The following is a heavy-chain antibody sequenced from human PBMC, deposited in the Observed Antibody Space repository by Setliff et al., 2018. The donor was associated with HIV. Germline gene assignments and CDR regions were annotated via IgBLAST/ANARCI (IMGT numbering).Heavy chain of an antibody. J-gene: IGHJ4*02. Sequence: PSETLFLTCTVSGGSISSYYWSWIRQPPGKGLEWIGLIYYSGSTNYSPSLKSRVTISVDSSKNQFSLKLTSVTAADAAIYYCARVISSWSAYYIDYWGQGTLVTVPQ. CDR1: GGSISSYY. CDR3: ARVISSWSAYYIDY. V-gene: IGHV4-59*01. CDR2: IYYSGST. D-gene: IGHD3-3*01.